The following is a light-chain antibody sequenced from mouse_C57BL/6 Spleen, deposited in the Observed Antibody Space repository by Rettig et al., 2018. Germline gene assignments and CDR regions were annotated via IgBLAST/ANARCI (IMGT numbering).Light chain of an antibody. Sequence: QIVLTQSPAIMSASPGEKVTMTCSASSSVSYMYWYQQKPGSSPRLLIYDTSNLASGVPVRFSGSGSGTSYSLTISRMEAEDAATYYGQQGSSYPRTVGGGTKLEIK. CDR2: DTS. J-gene: IGKJ1*01. CDR1: SSVSY. CDR3: QQGSSYPRT. V-gene: IGKV4-55*01.